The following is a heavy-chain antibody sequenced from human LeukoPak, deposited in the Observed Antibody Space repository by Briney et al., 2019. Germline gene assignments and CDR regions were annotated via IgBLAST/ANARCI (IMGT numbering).Heavy chain of an antibody. CDR3: AKAYTRSWYAAFDI. Sequence: QPGGSLRLSCAASGFAFTDYAISWVRQAPGKGLEWVSAITDSGGATYYADSVKGRFTISRDNSKNTLYLQMNSLRGDDTAIYYCAKAYTRSWYAAFDIWGQGTMVTISS. J-gene: IGHJ3*02. D-gene: IGHD6-13*01. CDR2: ITDSGGAT. CDR1: GFAFTDYA. V-gene: IGHV3-23*01.